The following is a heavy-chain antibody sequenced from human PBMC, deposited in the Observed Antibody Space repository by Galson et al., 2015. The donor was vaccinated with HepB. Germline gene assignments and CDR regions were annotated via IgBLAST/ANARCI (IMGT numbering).Heavy chain of an antibody. J-gene: IGHJ4*02. D-gene: IGHD2-2*02. Sequence: PALGIPTQILTLTCTLSGVSLSTSGVSVGWIRQPPGKSLEWLAIFFGDGNNGHNSSRHISLSISTDTSKSPVVLSLTNVDPAGTATYVCAYRTLYTNVGWAGPYFNYWGQGTLVTVSS. CDR1: GVSLSTSGVS. V-gene: IGHV2-5*02. CDR2: FFGDGNN. CDR3: AYRTLYTNVGWAGPYFNY.